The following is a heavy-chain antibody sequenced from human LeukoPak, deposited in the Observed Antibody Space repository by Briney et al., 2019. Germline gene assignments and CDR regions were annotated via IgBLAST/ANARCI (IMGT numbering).Heavy chain of an antibody. CDR2: IKQGGSEK. CDR3: TRDRESGSVVHYYYYMDV. J-gene: IGHJ6*03. V-gene: IGHV3-7*01. CDR1: GFTFNSYW. Sequence: PGGSLRLSCAGSGFTFNSYWMSWVRQAPGKGLEWVANIKQGGSEKDYLDSVKGRFTISRDNTKNSLYLQMNSLRAEDTAVYYCTRDRESGSVVHYYYYMDVWGKGTTVTVSS. D-gene: IGHD1-26*01.